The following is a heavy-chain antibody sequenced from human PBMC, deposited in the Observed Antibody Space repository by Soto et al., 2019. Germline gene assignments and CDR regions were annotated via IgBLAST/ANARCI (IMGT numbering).Heavy chain of an antibody. J-gene: IGHJ3*02. CDR3: ARAQPNTFSWKDAFDI. CDR2: INPSGGST. V-gene: IGHV1-46*01. CDR1: GYSFTTYR. Sequence: ASVKVSCKASGYSFTTYRIHWVRQAPGQGLEWMGIINPSGGSTTYAQKVQDRVTLTRDTSTSTVYMELSSLRSEDTAVYFCARAQPNTFSWKDAFDIWGQGTMVT. D-gene: IGHD6-13*01.